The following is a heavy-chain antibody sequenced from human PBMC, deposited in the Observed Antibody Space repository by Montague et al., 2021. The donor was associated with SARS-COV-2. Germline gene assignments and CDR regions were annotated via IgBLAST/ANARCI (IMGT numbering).Heavy chain of an antibody. D-gene: IGHD4-17*01. CDR3: AKVGDDYFDYGFPFYYYAMDV. J-gene: IGHJ6*02. CDR2: LSGDGGDT. Sequence: SLRLSCAASGFTFRTFAMSWVRQAPGQGPEWVSSLSGDGGDTSYADSVKGRFTISRDNSKNTMYLQMNSLRPGDTALYYCAKVGDDYFDYGFPFYYYAMDVWGQGTTVTVSS. CDR1: GFTFRTFA. V-gene: IGHV3-23*01.